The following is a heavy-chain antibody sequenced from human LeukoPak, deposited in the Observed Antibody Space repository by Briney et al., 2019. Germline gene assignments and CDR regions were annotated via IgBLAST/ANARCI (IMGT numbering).Heavy chain of an antibody. CDR1: GGSISSSSYY. D-gene: IGHD1-26*01. CDR3: ARDPVGATFVDY. CDR2: IYYSGST. J-gene: IGHJ4*02. V-gene: IGHV4-61*01. Sequence: SETLSLTCTVSGGSISSSSYYWSWIRQPPGKGLEWIGYIYYSGSTNYNPSLKSRVTISVDTSKNQFSLKLSSVTAADTAVYYCARDPVGATFVDYWGQGTLVTVSS.